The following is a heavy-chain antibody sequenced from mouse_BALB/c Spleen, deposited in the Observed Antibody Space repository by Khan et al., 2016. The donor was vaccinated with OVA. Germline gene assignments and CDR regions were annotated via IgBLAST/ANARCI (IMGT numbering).Heavy chain of an antibody. V-gene: IGHV5-12*02. CDR1: GFNFSDYY. J-gene: IGHJ3*01. CDR3: AREGDDGGLAY. D-gene: IGHD2-3*01. Sequence: EVELVESGGGLVQPGGSLKLSCATSGFNFSDYYMYWVRQTPEKRLEWVAYISNRGSTTYYPDTVRGRFTISRDNAKNTLYLQMSRLTSEATAMYYCAREGDDGGLAYWGQGTLVTVSA. CDR2: ISNRGSTT.